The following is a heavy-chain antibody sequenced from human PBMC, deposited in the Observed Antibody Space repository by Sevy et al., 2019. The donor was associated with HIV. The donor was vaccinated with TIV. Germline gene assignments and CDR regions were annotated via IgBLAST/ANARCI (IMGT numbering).Heavy chain of an antibody. Sequence: ASVKVSCKACGGIFRSNGISWVRQAPGQGLEWMGGISAVFGTTNYAQKFQGRVTITADESRSTVYMDLSSLRSEDTAVYYCARDKYYYVSGSFDYWGQGTQVTVSS. CDR3: ARDKYYYVSGSFDY. D-gene: IGHD3-10*01. J-gene: IGHJ4*01. CDR1: GGIFRSNG. CDR2: ISAVFGTT. V-gene: IGHV1-69*13.